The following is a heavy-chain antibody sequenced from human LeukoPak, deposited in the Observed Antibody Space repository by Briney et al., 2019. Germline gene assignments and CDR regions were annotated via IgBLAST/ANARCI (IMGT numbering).Heavy chain of an antibody. D-gene: IGHD3-10*01. Sequence: PSETLSLTCTVSGGSISSSSYYWGWIRQPPGKGLEWIGSIYYSGSTYYNPSLKSRVTISVDTSKNQFSLKLSSVTAADTAVYYCARLLWFGELSFDYWGQGTLVTVSS. J-gene: IGHJ4*02. CDR3: ARLLWFGELSFDY. CDR2: IYYSGST. V-gene: IGHV4-39*01. CDR1: GGSISSSSYY.